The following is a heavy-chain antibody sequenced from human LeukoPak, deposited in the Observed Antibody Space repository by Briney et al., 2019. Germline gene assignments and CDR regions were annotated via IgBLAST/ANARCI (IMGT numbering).Heavy chain of an antibody. CDR2: ISGSGGST. J-gene: IGHJ3*02. Sequence: GGSLRLSCAASGFTLSSYAMSWVRQAPGKGLEWVSAISGSGGSTYYADSVKGRFTISRDNSNNTLYLQMNSLRAEDTAVYYCARVESWEHSGSSQGAFDIWGQGTMVTVSS. D-gene: IGHD1-26*01. CDR3: ARVESWEHSGSSQGAFDI. V-gene: IGHV3-23*01. CDR1: GFTLSSYA.